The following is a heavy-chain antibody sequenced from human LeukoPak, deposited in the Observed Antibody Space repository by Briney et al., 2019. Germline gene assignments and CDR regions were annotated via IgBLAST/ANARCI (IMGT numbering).Heavy chain of an antibody. D-gene: IGHD2-8*01. J-gene: IGHJ4*02. CDR3: ARGDYNGNPDFDS. V-gene: IGHV4-59*01. Sequence: SETLSLTCTVSGGSISSYYWNWIRQPSGRRLEWIGYISYSGSTNYNPSLKSRVTISVDTSKDHFSLNLSSVTAADTAVYYCARGDYNGNPDFDSWGQGTLVTVSS. CDR2: ISYSGST. CDR1: GGSISSYY.